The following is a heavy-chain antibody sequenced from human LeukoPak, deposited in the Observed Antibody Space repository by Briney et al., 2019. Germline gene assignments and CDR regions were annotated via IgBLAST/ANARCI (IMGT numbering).Heavy chain of an antibody. CDR1: GFTFSSYA. D-gene: IGHD3-22*01. Sequence: PGRSLRLSCAASGFTFSSYAMHWVRQAPGKGLEWVAVISYDGSNKYYADSVKGRFTISRDNSKNTLFLQMNSLRAEDTAVYYCVKESYYYDTSGYYGMLFDYWGQGTLVTVSS. CDR3: VKESYYYDTSGYYGMLFDY. V-gene: IGHV3-30*14. J-gene: IGHJ4*02. CDR2: ISYDGSNK.